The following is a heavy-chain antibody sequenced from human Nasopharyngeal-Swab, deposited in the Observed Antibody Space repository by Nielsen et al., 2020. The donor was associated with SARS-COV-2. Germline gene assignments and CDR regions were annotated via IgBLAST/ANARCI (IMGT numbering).Heavy chain of an antibody. Sequence: SDTLSLTCTVSGVSITSQYWSWIRQPPGKGLEWIGYLTHNSGTSYNPSLKSRVTMFMDTSKNQFSLRLRSVTAADTAVYYCAKEGATGWFDPWGQGTLVTVSS. CDR3: AKEGATGWFDP. CDR1: GVSITSQY. V-gene: IGHV4-59*11. J-gene: IGHJ5*02. CDR2: LTHNSGT.